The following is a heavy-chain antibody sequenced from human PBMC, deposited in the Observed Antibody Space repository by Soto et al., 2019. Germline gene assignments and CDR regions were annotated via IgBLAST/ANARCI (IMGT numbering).Heavy chain of an antibody. D-gene: IGHD6-6*01. J-gene: IGHJ6*02. V-gene: IGHV6-1*01. CDR1: GDSVSSNSAA. Sequence: PSQTLSLTCAISGDSVSSNSAAWNWIRQSPSRGLEWLGRTYYRSKWYNDYAVSVKSRITINPDTSKNQFSLQLNSVTPEDTAVYYCARDPPHIAARPGPYYYYGMDVWGQGATVTVSS. CDR2: TYYRSKWYN. CDR3: ARDPPHIAARPGPYYYYGMDV.